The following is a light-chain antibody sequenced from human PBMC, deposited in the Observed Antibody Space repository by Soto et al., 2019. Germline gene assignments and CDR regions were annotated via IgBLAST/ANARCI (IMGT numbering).Light chain of an antibody. CDR2: GAS. J-gene: IGKJ1*01. V-gene: IGKV3-20*01. CDR3: QPYGSST. Sequence: EIVLTQSPGTLSLSPGERATLSCRASQSVSSSYLAWYQQKPGQAPRLLIYGASSRATGIPDRFSGSGSGTDFTLTISRLEPEDFAVYYCQPYGSSTLGQGTKVEIK. CDR1: QSVSSSY.